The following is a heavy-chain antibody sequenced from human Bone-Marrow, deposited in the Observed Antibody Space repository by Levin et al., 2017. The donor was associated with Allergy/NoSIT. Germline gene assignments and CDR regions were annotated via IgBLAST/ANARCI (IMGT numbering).Heavy chain of an antibody. D-gene: IGHD3-9*01. CDR3: AKDGPFYDISTGFVAGHYFDH. Sequence: PGESLKISCAASGFTFSHSYMYWIRQAPGKGLECISYINWNSNTIYYADSVKGRFTISRDNLKQSLYLQMESLRADDTAVYYCAKDGPFYDISTGFVAGHYFDHWGQGPLVTVSS. V-gene: IGHV3-11*01. CDR1: GFTFSHSY. J-gene: IGHJ4*02. CDR2: INWNSNTI.